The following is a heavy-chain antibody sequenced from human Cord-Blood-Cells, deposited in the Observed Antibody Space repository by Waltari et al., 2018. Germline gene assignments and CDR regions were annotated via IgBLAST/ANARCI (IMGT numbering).Heavy chain of an antibody. CDR3: ARDFGWGSFWYFDL. CDR1: GYTFTGYY. CDR2: INPNSGGT. V-gene: IGHV1-2*02. J-gene: IGHJ2*01. Sequence: QVQLVQSGAEVKKPGASVKVSCKASGYTFTGYYMHCLRQAPGQGLEWMGWINPNSGGTNYAQKFQGRVTMTRDTSISTAYMELSRLRSDDTAVYYCARDFGWGSFWYFDLWGRGTLVTVSS. D-gene: IGHD3-9*01.